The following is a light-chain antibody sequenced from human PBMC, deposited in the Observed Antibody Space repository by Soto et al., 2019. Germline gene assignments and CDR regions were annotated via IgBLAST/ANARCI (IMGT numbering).Light chain of an antibody. Sequence: QSALTQPASVSGSPGQSITISCTGTSRDVGSYNLVSWYQQHPGKAPKLMIYEGNKRPSGVSNRFSGSKSANTASLTISGLQTEDEADYYCCSYAGTNTFVFGTATKVTVL. V-gene: IGLV2-23*01. CDR2: EGN. J-gene: IGLJ1*01. CDR1: SRDVGSYNL. CDR3: CSYAGTNTFV.